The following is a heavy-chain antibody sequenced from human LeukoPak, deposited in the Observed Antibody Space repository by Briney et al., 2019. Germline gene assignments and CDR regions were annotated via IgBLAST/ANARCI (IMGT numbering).Heavy chain of an antibody. Sequence: SETLSLTCTVSGGSISSDYWSWIRQPAGKGLEWIGRIYTSGSTNYNPSLKSRVTMSVDTSKNQFSLKLSSVTAADTAVYYCARDDKQQLALDYWGQGTLVTVSS. D-gene: IGHD6-13*01. J-gene: IGHJ4*02. CDR3: ARDDKQQLALDY. V-gene: IGHV4-4*07. CDR1: GGSISSDY. CDR2: IYTSGST.